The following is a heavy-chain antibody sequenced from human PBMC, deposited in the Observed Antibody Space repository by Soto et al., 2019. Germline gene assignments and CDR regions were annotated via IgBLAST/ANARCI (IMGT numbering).Heavy chain of an antibody. Sequence: QVQLQESGPGLVKPSETQSLTCAVSGASVSRIGFHWGWIRQPPGQGLEWIGSIYDAGTTFYNPSLKSRVTISADTSKNHFSLRLTSVTAADTAVYYCARRGSGHTFDYWGQGTLVTVSS. CDR2: IYDAGTT. CDR3: ARRGSGHTFDY. J-gene: IGHJ4*02. CDR1: GASVSRIGFH. V-gene: IGHV4-39*01. D-gene: IGHD3-10*01.